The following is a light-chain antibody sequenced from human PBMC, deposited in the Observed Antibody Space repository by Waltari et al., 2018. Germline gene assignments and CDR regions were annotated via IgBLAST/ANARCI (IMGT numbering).Light chain of an antibody. CDR3: SSYTTSGTLV. CDR2: GVN. Sequence: QSAPTQPASVSGSPGQSITISCTGTSSDVGAYDFVSWHQQYPCKAPKVMIYGVNNRPPGVSNRFSGSKSGNTASLIISGLQADDEADYYCSSYTTSGTLVFGTGTKVTVL. CDR1: SSDVGAYDF. V-gene: IGLV2-14*01. J-gene: IGLJ1*01.